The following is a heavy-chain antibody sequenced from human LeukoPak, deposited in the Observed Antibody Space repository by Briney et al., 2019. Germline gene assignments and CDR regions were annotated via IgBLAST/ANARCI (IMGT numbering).Heavy chain of an antibody. CDR2: IYPGYSDA. CDR1: GYKLTNNW. CDR3: VRFALSSSLDP. D-gene: IGHD6-13*01. V-gene: IGHV5-51*01. J-gene: IGHJ5*02. Sequence: GESLKISCKISGYKLTNNWIGWVRQVPGKGLEWMGLIYPGYSDAKYSPSFQDQVTLSVDASVSTAYLQLSGLRASDTAIYYCVRFALSSSLDPWGQGTLVTVSS.